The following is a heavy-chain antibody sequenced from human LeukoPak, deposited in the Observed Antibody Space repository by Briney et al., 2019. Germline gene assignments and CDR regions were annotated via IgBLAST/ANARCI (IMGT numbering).Heavy chain of an antibody. J-gene: IGHJ4*02. Sequence: GGSLRLSCAASGFTFSRFWMHWVRQAPGKGLVWVARASSDGSSTVYADSVKGRFTISRDNAKKTLYLQMKNLRAEDTAIYYCARGSDAGFDYWGEGTLVSVSS. CDR1: GFTFSRFW. CDR2: ASSDGSST. V-gene: IGHV3-74*01. CDR3: ARGSDAGFDY.